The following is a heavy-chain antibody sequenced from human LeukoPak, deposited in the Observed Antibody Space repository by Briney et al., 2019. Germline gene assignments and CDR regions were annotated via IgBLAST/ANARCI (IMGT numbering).Heavy chain of an antibody. J-gene: IGHJ4*02. CDR2: IYTSGST. CDR1: GGSFSGYY. D-gene: IGHD6-19*01. Sequence: SETLSLTCGVYGGSFSGYYWNWIRQSPGKGLEWIGRIYTSGSTNYNPSLKSRVTMSVDTSKNQFSLKLSSVTAADTAVYYCARDNVRSSGWSHFDYFDYWGQGTLVTVSS. CDR3: ARDNVRSSGWSHFDYFDY. V-gene: IGHV4-59*10.